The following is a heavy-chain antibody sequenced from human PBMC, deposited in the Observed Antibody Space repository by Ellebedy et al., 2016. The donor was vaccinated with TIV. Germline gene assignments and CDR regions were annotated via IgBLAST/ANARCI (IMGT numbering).Heavy chain of an antibody. J-gene: IGHJ6*02. CDR3: ARGRGHYYYYGMDV. Sequence: KISXAASRFTFSNYAMSWVRQAPGQGLEWMGGIIPIFGTANYAQKFQGRVTITADESTSTAYMELSSLRSEDTAVYYCARGRGHYYYYGMDVWGQGTTVTVSS. CDR1: RFTFSNYA. V-gene: IGHV1-69*01. D-gene: IGHD3-10*01. CDR2: IIPIFGTA.